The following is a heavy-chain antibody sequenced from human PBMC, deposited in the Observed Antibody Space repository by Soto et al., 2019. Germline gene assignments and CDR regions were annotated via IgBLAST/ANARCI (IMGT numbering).Heavy chain of an antibody. J-gene: IGHJ4*02. CDR1: GGSINNHY. Sequence: QVHLQESGPGLVKPSETLSLTCTVSGGSINNHYWSWIRQPPGKGLDGIGYIYYTGSTNYNPSLKSRDTMSVDTSKNQCSLNLTSLPAADKAIYYCARANWYSEYWGQGTLVTVSS. CDR2: IYYTGST. CDR3: ARANWYSEY. V-gene: IGHV4-59*11. D-gene: IGHD7-27*01.